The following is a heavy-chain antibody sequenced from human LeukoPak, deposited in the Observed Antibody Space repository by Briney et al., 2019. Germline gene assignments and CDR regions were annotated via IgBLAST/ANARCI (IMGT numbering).Heavy chain of an antibody. CDR2: ISNDGSTT. D-gene: IGHD4-17*01. CDR3: ARGVNGDSRFDP. CDR1: GFTFSSYW. J-gene: IGHJ5*02. Sequence: GGSLRLSCAASGFTFSSYWMHWVRQAPGKGLVWVSRISNDGSTTNYADSVKGRFTISRDNAKNTVYLQMNSLRAEGTAVYYCARGVNGDSRFDPWGQGTLVTVSS. V-gene: IGHV3-74*01.